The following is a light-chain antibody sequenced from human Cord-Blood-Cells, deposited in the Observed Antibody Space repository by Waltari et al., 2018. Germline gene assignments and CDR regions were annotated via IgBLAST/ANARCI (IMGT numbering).Light chain of an antibody. Sequence: EIVMTQSPATLSVSPGERATLSCRPSQSFSSNLAWYQQKPGQAPRLLIYGASTRATGIPARFSGSGSGTEFTLTISSLQSEDVAVYYCQQYNNWPPWTFGQGTKVEIK. CDR1: QSFSSN. V-gene: IGKV3-15*01. CDR2: GAS. J-gene: IGKJ1*01. CDR3: QQYNNWPPWT.